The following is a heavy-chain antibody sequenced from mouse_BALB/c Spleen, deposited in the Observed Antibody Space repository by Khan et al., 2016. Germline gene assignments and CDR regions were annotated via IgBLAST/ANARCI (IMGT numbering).Heavy chain of an antibody. Sequence: EVQLQESGPGLVKPSQSLSLTCTVTGYSITSDYAWNWIRQFPGNKLESMGYISYSGSTSYNPSLKSRISITRDTSKNQFFLQLNSVTTEDTATYYCARRVRRGNFDYCGHGTTLTVSS. CDR3: ARRVRRGNFDY. CDR1: GYSITSDYA. J-gene: IGHJ2*01. V-gene: IGHV3-2*02. CDR2: ISYSGST. D-gene: IGHD2-14*01.